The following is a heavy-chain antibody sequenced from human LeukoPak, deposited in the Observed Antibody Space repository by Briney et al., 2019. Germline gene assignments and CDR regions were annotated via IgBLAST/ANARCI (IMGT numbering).Heavy chain of an antibody. CDR3: AKDSDSSGFFEPPDY. V-gene: IGHV3-53*05. CDR1: GFTVSSNY. J-gene: IGHJ4*02. D-gene: IGHD3-22*01. Sequence: GGSLRLSCAASGFTVSSNYMSWVRRAPGKGLEWVSVIYSGGSTYYADSVKGRFTISRDNSKNTLYLQMNTLRPEDTALYYCAKDSDSSGFFEPPDYWGPGTLVTVSS. CDR2: IYSGGST.